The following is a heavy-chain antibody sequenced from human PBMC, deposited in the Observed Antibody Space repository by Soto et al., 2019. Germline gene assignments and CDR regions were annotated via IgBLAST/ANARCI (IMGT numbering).Heavy chain of an antibody. D-gene: IGHD3-3*01. J-gene: IGHJ5*02. CDR2: IYYSGST. V-gene: IGHV4-59*01. Sequence: SETLSLTCTVSGGSISSYYGSWIRQPPGKGLEWIGYIYYSGSTNYNPSLKSRVTISVDTYKNQFSLKLSSVTAADTAVYYCARTAADQYYDFWSGYPTSNWFDPWGQGTLVTVSS. CDR1: GGSISSYY. CDR3: ARTAADQYYDFWSGYPTSNWFDP.